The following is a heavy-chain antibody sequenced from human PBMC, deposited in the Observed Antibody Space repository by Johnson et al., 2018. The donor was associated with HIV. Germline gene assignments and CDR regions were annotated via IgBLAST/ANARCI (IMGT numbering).Heavy chain of an antibody. CDR3: ARGGSRTTIFGVDINLGGFDI. Sequence: EVQLVESGGGVVQPGRSLRLSCAASGFTFSSYDIHWVRQATGKGLEWVSTMGTAGDTYYAGSVQGRFTVSRANAKNSLYLQMNSLRAGDTAVYYCARGGSRTTIFGVDINLGGFDIWGQGTRVTVSS. V-gene: IGHV3-13*01. CDR2: MGTAGDT. D-gene: IGHD3-3*01. J-gene: IGHJ3*02. CDR1: GFTFSSYD.